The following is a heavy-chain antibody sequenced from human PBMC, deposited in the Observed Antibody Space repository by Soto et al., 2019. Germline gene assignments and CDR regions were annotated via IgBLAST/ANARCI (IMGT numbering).Heavy chain of an antibody. CDR1: GGTFSSYA. CDR3: ARERVRGLRQLGATGYYYYGMDV. Sequence: QVQLVQSGAEVKKPGSSVKVSCKASGGTFSSYAISWVRQAPGQGLEWMGGIIPIFGTANYAQKFQGRVTITADKSTSTAYMELSSLRSEDTAVYYCARERVRGLRQLGATGYYYYGMDVWGQGTTVTVSS. CDR2: IIPIFGTA. J-gene: IGHJ6*02. D-gene: IGHD1-26*01. V-gene: IGHV1-69*06.